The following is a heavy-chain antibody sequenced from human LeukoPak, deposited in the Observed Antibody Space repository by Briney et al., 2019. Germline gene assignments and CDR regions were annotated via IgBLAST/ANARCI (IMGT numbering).Heavy chain of an antibody. D-gene: IGHD3-16*01. V-gene: IGHV3-23*01. CDR1: GLSFSSFA. Sequence: GGSLRLSCAASGLSFSSFAMSWVRQGPARGLEWVSSIRGNGDTFYADSVKGRFTLFSDSSTNTVYFQLNNPRVEDTAIYYCAKASWVSSTDAVRWGQGTLVTVSS. CDR3: AKASWVSSTDAVR. CDR2: IRGNGDT. J-gene: IGHJ4*02.